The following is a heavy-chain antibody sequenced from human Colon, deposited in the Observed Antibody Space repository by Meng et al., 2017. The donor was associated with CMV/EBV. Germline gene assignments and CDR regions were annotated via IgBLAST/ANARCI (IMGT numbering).Heavy chain of an antibody. CDR2: IRYDGSNK. D-gene: IGHD1-20*01. CDR1: GFTFSSYA. Sequence: GESLKISCAASGFTFSSYAMNWVRQAPGKGLEWVAFIRYDGSNKYYADSVKGRFTISRDNSKNTLYLQMNSLRAEDTAVYYCATITGSKVYWGQGTLVTVSS. J-gene: IGHJ4*02. CDR3: ATITGSKVY. V-gene: IGHV3-30*02.